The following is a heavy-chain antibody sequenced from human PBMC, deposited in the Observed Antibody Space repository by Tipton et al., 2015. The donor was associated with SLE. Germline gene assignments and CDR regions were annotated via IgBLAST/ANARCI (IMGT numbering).Heavy chain of an antibody. Sequence: TLSLTCTVSNGSISSSNYYWGWIRQPPGKGLEWIGSIFYSGSPYYNPSLKSRVTMSVDTSKNQFSLNLNSVTAADTAVYYCARHARWFSSSWSHFDYWGQGTLATVSS. CDR3: ARHARWFSSSWSHFDY. J-gene: IGHJ4*02. CDR2: IFYSGSP. CDR1: NGSISSSNYY. D-gene: IGHD6-13*01. V-gene: IGHV4-39*01.